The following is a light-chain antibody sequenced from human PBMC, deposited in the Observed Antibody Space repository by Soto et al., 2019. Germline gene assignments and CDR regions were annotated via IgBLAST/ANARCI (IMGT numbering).Light chain of an antibody. CDR3: QQYHNWPIN. CDR1: QSVSSN. J-gene: IGKJ5*01. Sequence: EIVMTQSPATLSVSPGESATLSCMASQSVSSNLAWHQQKPGQAPRILMYDASTRATGISARFSGSGSGTEFTLTISSLQSEDFAVYYCQQYHNWPINCGQGTRRDIK. V-gene: IGKV3-15*01. CDR2: DAS.